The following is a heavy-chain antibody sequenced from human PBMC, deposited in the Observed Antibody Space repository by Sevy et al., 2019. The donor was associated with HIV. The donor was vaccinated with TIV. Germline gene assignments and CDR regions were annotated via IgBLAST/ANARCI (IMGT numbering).Heavy chain of an antibody. CDR2: IYTTGST. V-gene: IGHV4-4*07. Sequence: SETLSLTCTVSGDSISSYYWSWIRQPAGKGLEWIGRIYTTGSTNYNPSLNSRVTMSVYTSKNQFSLKLTSVTAADTAVYYCARGHGDYCSAVSCYPDDGMDVWGQGTTVTVSS. CDR3: ARGHGDYCSAVSCYPDDGMDV. CDR1: GDSISSYY. J-gene: IGHJ6*02. D-gene: IGHD2-15*01.